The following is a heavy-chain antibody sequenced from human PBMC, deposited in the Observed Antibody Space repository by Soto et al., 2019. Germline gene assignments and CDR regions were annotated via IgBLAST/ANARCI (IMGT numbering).Heavy chain of an antibody. J-gene: IGHJ4*02. CDR2: IFWDGDE. CDR3: AHRPAYDDYVGAFDF. CDR1: GFSLSTRGVG. V-gene: IGHV2-5*02. Sequence: QITLKESGPTLVKPTQTLTLTCTFSGFSLSTRGVGVGWIRQPPGKALEWLALIFWDGDESYSPSLKSRLSITKDTSKHQVVLTMTNMDPVDTATYYCAHRPAYDDYVGAFDFWGQGTLVTVTS. D-gene: IGHD4-17*01.